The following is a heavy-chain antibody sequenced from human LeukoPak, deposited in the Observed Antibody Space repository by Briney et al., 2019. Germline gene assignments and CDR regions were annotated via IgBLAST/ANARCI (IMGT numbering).Heavy chain of an antibody. CDR3: ARGRDSSGWYWGDY. J-gene: IGHJ4*02. V-gene: IGHV1-2*02. Sequence: ASVKVSCKASGYTFTGYYMHWVRQAPGQGLEWMGWINPNSGGTNYAQKFQGRVTMTTDTSTSTAYMELRSLRSDDTAVYYCARGRDSSGWYWGDYWGQGTLVTVSS. CDR2: INPNSGGT. D-gene: IGHD6-19*01. CDR1: GYTFTGYY.